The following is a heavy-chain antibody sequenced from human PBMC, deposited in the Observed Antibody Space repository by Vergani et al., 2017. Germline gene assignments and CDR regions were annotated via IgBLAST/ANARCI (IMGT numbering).Heavy chain of an antibody. D-gene: IGHD2-15*01. J-gene: IGHJ6*02. CDR1: GYTFTGYY. Sequence: QVQLVQSGAEVKKPGASVKVSCKASGYTFTGYYMHWVRQAPGQGLEWMGWINPNSGGTNYAQKFQGRVTMTRDTSISTAYMVLSRLRSDDTAVYYCARGASGGAQVGHDYYYGMDVWGQGTTVTVSS. CDR2: INPNSGGT. V-gene: IGHV1-2*02. CDR3: ARGASGGAQVGHDYYYGMDV.